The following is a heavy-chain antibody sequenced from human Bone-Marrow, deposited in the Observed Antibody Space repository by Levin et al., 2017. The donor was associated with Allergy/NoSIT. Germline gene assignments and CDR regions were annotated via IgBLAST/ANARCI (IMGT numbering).Heavy chain of an antibody. CDR2: IIQNGGER. CDR1: GFTFNNYW. CDR3: VRAAPGDCSSAAGYIFGY. Sequence: GGSLRLSCEASGFTFNNYWMSWVRQTPGKGLEWVATIIQNGGERYYVDSVKGRFTISRDNVQNSLYLQMNSLRAEDTAVYYCVRAAPGDCSSAAGYIFGYWGQGTVVTVSS. J-gene: IGHJ4*02. V-gene: IGHV3-7*01. D-gene: IGHD2-2*01.